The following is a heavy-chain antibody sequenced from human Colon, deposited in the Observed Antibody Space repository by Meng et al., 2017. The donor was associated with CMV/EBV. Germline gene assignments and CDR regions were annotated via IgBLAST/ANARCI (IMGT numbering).Heavy chain of an antibody. Sequence: GGSLRLSCAASGFTFSNYAMFWVRQLPGMGLEWVAVISDDGSNTYYPESVKGRFTVSRDNSENTVHLQMNSLRKEDTALYFCARSQWEVLTDWGQGALVTVSS. J-gene: IGHJ4*02. V-gene: IGHV3-30*04. CDR1: GFTFSNYA. D-gene: IGHD1-26*01. CDR2: ISDDGSNT. CDR3: ARSQWEVLTD.